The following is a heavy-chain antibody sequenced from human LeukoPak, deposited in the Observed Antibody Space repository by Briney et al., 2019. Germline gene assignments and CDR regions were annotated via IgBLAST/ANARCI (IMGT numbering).Heavy chain of an antibody. J-gene: IGHJ6*02. V-gene: IGHV3-23*01. CDR3: MKDHDGMHA. Sequence: PGGSLRLSCAASGFTFSSYAMSWVRQAPGKGLEWVSVISVSGSRAYYADFVKGRFTVSRDNSKNTVLLQMNSLRVEDTAVYYCMKDHDGMHAWGQGTTVTVSS. CDR1: GFTFSSYA. CDR2: ISVSGSRA.